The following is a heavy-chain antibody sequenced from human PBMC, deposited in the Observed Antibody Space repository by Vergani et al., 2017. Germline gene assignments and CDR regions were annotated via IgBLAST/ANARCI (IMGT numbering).Heavy chain of an antibody. J-gene: IGHJ6*03. V-gene: IGHV3-23*01. CDR1: GFTFRNYA. CDR3: ARGAGYCSSTSCPPTLRHYYYYIDV. Sequence: EVQLLESGGGLAQPGGSLRLSCAASGFTFRNYAMTWVRQAPGKGLEWVSIISDNGGTTYYADSVKGRFTISRDNAKNSVFLQINGLRAEDTAVYYCARGAGYCSSTSCPPTLRHYYYYIDVWGKGTTVTVSS. CDR2: ISDNGGTT. D-gene: IGHD2-2*01.